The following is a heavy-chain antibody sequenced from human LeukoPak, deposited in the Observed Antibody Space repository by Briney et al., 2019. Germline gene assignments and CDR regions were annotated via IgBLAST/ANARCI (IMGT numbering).Heavy chain of an antibody. V-gene: IGHV3-23*01. J-gene: IGHJ4*02. CDR1: GFTFSNYA. CDR2: ISTSGST. Sequence: GGSLRLSCVASGFTFSNYAMSWVRQAPGKGLEWVSAISTSGSTYYADSVKGRFTISRDNSKNTLYLQMNSLRGEDTAVYYCAKPERYGTTWYGRVDYWGQGTLVTVSS. D-gene: IGHD6-13*01. CDR3: AKPERYGTTWYGRVDY.